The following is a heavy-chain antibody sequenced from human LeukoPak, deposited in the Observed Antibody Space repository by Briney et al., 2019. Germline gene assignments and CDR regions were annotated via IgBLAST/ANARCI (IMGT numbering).Heavy chain of an antibody. Sequence: SETLSLTCGVYGGSFSGYFWSWIRQPPGKGLEWIGEINHSGSTNYNPSLKSRVTISVDTSKNQFSLKLSSVTAADTAVYYCARRGMVGGFFRPGFENWGKETLCTVS. J-gene: IGHJ4*02. CDR1: GGSFSGYF. CDR2: INHSGST. V-gene: IGHV4-34*01. D-gene: IGHD3-10*01. CDR3: ARRGMVGGFFRPGFEN.